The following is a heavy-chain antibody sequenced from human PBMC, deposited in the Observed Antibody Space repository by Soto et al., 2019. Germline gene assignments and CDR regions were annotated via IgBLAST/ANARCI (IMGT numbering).Heavy chain of an antibody. CDR3: ARGGEDVVVVAATRCWFDP. V-gene: IGHV1-18*01. CDR1: GYTFTSYG. D-gene: IGHD2-15*01. J-gene: IGHJ5*02. Sequence: QVQLVQSGAEVKKPGASVKVSCKASGYTFTSYGISWVRQAPGQGLEWMGWISAYNGNTNYAQKLQGRVTMTSDTSTSTAYMELRSLRSDDTAVYYCARGGEDVVVVAATRCWFDPWGQGTLVTVSS. CDR2: ISAYNGNT.